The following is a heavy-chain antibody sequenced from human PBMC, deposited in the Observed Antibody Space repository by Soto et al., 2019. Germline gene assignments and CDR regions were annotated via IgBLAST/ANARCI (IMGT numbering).Heavy chain of an antibody. CDR2: ISYDGSNK. J-gene: IGHJ4*02. CDR3: AKETPYSGSPHFDY. D-gene: IGHD1-26*01. Sequence: QVQLVESGGGVVQPGRSLRLSCAASGFTFSSYGMHWVRQAPGKGLEWVAVISYDGSNKYYADSVKGRFTISRDNSKNTLYLQMNSLGAEDTAVYYCAKETPYSGSPHFDYWGQGTLVTVSS. V-gene: IGHV3-30*18. CDR1: GFTFSSYG.